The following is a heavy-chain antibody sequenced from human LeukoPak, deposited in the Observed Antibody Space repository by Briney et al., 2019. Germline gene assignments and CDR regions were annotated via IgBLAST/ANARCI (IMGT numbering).Heavy chain of an antibody. CDR3: AREEGVQLERWTNWFDP. J-gene: IGHJ5*02. Sequence: PGGSLRLSCAASGFTFSNSPMSWVRQAPGKGLEWVANIKQDGSEKYYVDSVKGRFTISRDNAKNSLYLQMNSLRAEDTAVYYCAREEGVQLERWTNWFDPWGQGTLVTVSS. D-gene: IGHD1-1*01. V-gene: IGHV3-7*01. CDR1: GFTFSNSP. CDR2: IKQDGSEK.